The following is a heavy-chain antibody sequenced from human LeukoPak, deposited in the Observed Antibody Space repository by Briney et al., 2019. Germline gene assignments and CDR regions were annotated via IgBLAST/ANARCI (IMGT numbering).Heavy chain of an antibody. CDR3: ARQRGYSYGASLDY. J-gene: IGHJ4*02. D-gene: IGHD5-18*01. V-gene: IGHV4-30-2*01. Sequence: SQTLSLTCAVSGGSISSGGYSWSWIRQPPGKDLEWIGYIYHSGSTNYNPSLKSRVTISVDTSKNQFSLKLSSVTAADTAVYYCARQRGYSYGASLDYWGQGTRVTVSS. CDR1: GGSISSGGYS. CDR2: IYHSGST.